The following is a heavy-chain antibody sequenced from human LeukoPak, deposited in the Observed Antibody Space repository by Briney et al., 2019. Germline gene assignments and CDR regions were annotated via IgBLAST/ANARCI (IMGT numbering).Heavy chain of an antibody. Sequence: GESLKISCQGSGYSFTSYWIGWVRQMPGKGLEWMGIIYPDDSDTRYTPSFEGLVTISADKSHSTAFLQWSSLEASDSAIYYCARRGHRGYMGYDLGLWGQGTLVTVSS. J-gene: IGHJ4*02. CDR3: ARRGHRGYMGYDLGL. CDR1: GYSFTSYW. V-gene: IGHV5-51*01. CDR2: IYPDDSDT. D-gene: IGHD5-12*01.